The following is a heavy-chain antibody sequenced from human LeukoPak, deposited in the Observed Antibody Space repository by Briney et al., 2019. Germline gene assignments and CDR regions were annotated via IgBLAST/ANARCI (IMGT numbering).Heavy chain of an antibody. Sequence: SETLSLTCTVSGGSISSGDRYWSWIRQSPGKGLEWIGYIYSTGNTYYNPSLKSRVIISVDTSKNQFSLEWNSVTAAVKAVYYYARDSYSYGYGGFDYWGQGILVTGYS. D-gene: IGHD5-18*01. V-gene: IGHV4-30-4*02. CDR1: GGSISSGDRY. CDR2: IYSTGNT. J-gene: IGHJ4*02. CDR3: ARDSYSYGYGGFDY.